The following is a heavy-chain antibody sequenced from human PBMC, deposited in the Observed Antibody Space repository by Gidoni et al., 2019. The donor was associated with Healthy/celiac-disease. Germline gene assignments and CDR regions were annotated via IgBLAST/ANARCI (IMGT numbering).Heavy chain of an antibody. V-gene: IGHV3-30*18. CDR1: GFPFSRYC. Sequence: QVQLVESGGGVVQPGRSLRLSCAASGFPFSRYCIHWVRQAPGKGLEWVAVISYDGSNKYYADSVKGRFTISRDNSKNTLYLQMNSLRAEDTAVYYCAKDHSEYSGYDEGLPGGMDVWGQGTTVAVSS. J-gene: IGHJ6*02. D-gene: IGHD5-12*01. CDR2: ISYDGSNK. CDR3: AKDHSEYSGYDEGLPGGMDV.